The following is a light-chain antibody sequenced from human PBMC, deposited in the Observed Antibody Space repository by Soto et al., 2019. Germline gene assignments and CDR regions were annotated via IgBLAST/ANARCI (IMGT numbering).Light chain of an antibody. Sequence: EIVMTQSPATLSVSPGERATLSCRASQSVGRTLPWYQLKPDQAPRLLIYGASTRATGIPARFSGSGSGTDFTHTINSLQSADCAIYVWQQYNNWSQVRTFGQGNMV. CDR3: QQYNNWSQVRT. V-gene: IGKV3-15*01. CDR2: GAS. J-gene: IGKJ1*01. CDR1: QSVGRT.